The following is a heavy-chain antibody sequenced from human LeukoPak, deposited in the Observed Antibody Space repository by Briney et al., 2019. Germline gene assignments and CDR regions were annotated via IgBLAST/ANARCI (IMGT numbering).Heavy chain of an antibody. D-gene: IGHD3-9*01. Sequence: ASVKVSCKASGYTFTSYGISWVRQAPGQGLEWMGWISAYNGNTNYAQKLQGRVTMTTDTSTSTAYMELRSLRSDDTAVYYCARGPILIGYYRCGCWFDPWGQGTLVTVSS. CDR2: ISAYNGNT. J-gene: IGHJ5*02. CDR3: ARGPILIGYYRCGCWFDP. V-gene: IGHV1-18*01. CDR1: GYTFTSYG.